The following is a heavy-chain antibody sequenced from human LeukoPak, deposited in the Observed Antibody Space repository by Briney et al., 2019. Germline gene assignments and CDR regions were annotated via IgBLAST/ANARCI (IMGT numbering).Heavy chain of an antibody. J-gene: IGHJ5*02. Sequence: SETLSLTRAVYGGSFSGYYWSWIRQPPGKGLEWIGEINHSGSTNYNPSLKSRVTISVDTSKNQFSLKLSSVTAADTAVYYCARGLPLRLWFGELSLYNWFDPWGQGTLVTVS. CDR2: INHSGST. CDR1: GGSFSGYY. CDR3: ARGLPLRLWFGELSLYNWFDP. V-gene: IGHV4-34*01. D-gene: IGHD3-10*01.